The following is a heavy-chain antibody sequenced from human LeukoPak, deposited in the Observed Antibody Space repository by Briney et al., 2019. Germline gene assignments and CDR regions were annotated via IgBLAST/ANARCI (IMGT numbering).Heavy chain of an antibody. V-gene: IGHV1-3*01. CDR3: ARLSGSYLYYFDY. CDR1: GYTFTSYA. CDR2: INAGNGNT. J-gene: IGHJ4*02. D-gene: IGHD1-26*01. Sequence: GASVKVSCKASGYTFTSYAMHWVRQAPGQRLEWMGWINAGNGNTEYSQKFQGRVTITRDTSASTAYMELSSLRSEDTAVYYCARLSGSYLYYFDYWGQGTLVTVSS.